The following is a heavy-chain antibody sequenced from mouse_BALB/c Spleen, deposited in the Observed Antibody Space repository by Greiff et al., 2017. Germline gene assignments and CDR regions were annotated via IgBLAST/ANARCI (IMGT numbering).Heavy chain of an antibody. CDR1: GYTFTDYA. CDR3: ARFDNYFDY. J-gene: IGHJ2*01. Sequence: VQLQQSGAELVRPGVSVKISCKGSGYTFTDYAMHWVKQSHAKSLEWIGVISTYYGDASYNQKFKGKATMTVDKSSSTAYMELARLTSEDSAIYYCARFDNYFDYWGQGTTLTVSS. CDR2: ISTYYGDA. V-gene: IGHV1S137*01.